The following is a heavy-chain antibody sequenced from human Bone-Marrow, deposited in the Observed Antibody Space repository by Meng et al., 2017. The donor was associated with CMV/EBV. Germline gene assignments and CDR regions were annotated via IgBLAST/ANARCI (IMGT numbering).Heavy chain of an antibody. CDR1: GGSISSGGYC. CDR2: IYYGGGT. Sequence: TVSGGSISSGGYCWGWIRQHPGKGLEWVGYIYYGGGTYYNTSLKSRVTISVETSKNQFSLKLSSVTAADTAVYYCARDHGSSSGCFDYWGQGTLVTVSS. V-gene: IGHV4-31*02. J-gene: IGHJ4*02. CDR3: ARDHGSSSGCFDY. D-gene: IGHD6-6*01.